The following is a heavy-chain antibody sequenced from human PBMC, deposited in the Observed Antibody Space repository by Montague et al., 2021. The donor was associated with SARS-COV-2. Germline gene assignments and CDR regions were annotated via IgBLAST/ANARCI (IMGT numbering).Heavy chain of an antibody. V-gene: IGHV4-4*07. J-gene: IGHJ4*02. Sequence: SETLSLTCSISGVSITSYYWSWVRQPAGKGLEWIGHIYAGGSTNYSPSPKSRVRLSIDNPKNQFSLKLESLTAADTAVYYCVRDGGNWYYFDYWGQGALVTVSS. CDR2: IYAGGST. CDR3: VRDGGNWYYFDY. CDR1: GVSITSYY. D-gene: IGHD3-16*01.